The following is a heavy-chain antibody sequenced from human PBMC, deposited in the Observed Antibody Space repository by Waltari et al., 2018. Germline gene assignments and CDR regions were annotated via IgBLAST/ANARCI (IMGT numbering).Heavy chain of an antibody. CDR3: ARVRAKTAAGHYYYYYGMDV. CDR2: INPSGGST. Sequence: QVQLVQSGAEVKKPGASVKVSCKASGYTFTSYYMHWVRQAPGQGLEWMGIINPSGGSTSNAQKFQGRVTMTREQSTSTGYKGLSSLRFEETAVYYLARVRAKTAAGHYYYYYGMDVWGQGTTVTVSS. CDR1: GYTFTSYY. D-gene: IGHD6-13*01. V-gene: IGHV1-46*03. J-gene: IGHJ6*02.